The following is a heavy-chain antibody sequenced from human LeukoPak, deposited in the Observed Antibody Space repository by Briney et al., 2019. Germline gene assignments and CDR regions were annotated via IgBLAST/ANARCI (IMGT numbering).Heavy chain of an antibody. CDR2: IWYDGSNK. D-gene: IGHD2-21*02. CDR1: GFSFSSYG. J-gene: IGHJ4*02. Sequence: GRSLRLSCAASGFSFSSYGMHWVRQAPGKGLEWGAVIWYDGSNKYYADSVKGRFTISRDNSKNTLYLQMNSLRAEDTAVYYCAREVCGGDCPFDYWGQGTLVTVSS. CDR3: AREVCGGDCPFDY. V-gene: IGHV3-33*01.